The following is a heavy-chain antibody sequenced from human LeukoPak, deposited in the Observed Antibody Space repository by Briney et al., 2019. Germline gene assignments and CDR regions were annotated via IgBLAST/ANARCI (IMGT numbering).Heavy chain of an antibody. D-gene: IGHD4/OR15-4a*01. CDR1: GFTFSSYA. V-gene: IGHV3-30*14. CDR3: ARRAGAYSHPYDY. J-gene: IGHJ4*02. CDR2: ISYDGTYK. Sequence: PGGSLRLSCAASGFTFSSYAIHWVRQAPGQGLEWVAVISYDGTYKYYADSVKGRFTISRDNSKNTLYLQMNSLRAEDTAVYYCARRAGAYSHPYDYWGQGTLVTVSS.